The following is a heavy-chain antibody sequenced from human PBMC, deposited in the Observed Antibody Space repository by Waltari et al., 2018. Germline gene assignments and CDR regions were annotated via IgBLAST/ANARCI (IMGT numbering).Heavy chain of an antibody. D-gene: IGHD2-2*01. V-gene: IGHV1-69*09. CDR1: GGTFSNYA. CDR2: ISPILSKT. Sequence: QVLLVQSGVEVKKPGSSVKVSCKASGGTFSNYAISWVRQAPGQGLEWMGRISPILSKTDYAQKFQGRVTITAERFTSTAYMELSSLRSEDAAMYYCAREGRYCSSTSCSIDYWGQGTLVTVSS. CDR3: AREGRYCSSTSCSIDY. J-gene: IGHJ4*02.